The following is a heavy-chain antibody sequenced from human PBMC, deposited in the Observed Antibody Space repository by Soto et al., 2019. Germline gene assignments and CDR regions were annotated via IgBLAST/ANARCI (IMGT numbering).Heavy chain of an antibody. CDR1: GGSISSSSYY. CDR2: IYYSGST. V-gene: IGHV4-39*01. Sequence: KSSETLSLTCTVSGGSISSSSYYWGWIRQPPGKGLEWIGSIYYSGSTYYNPSLKSRVTISVDTSKNQFSLKLSSVTAADTAVYYCARTRPRIVVVVAATHAPNWFDPWGQGTLVTVSS. J-gene: IGHJ5*02. CDR3: ARTRPRIVVVVAATHAPNWFDP. D-gene: IGHD2-15*01.